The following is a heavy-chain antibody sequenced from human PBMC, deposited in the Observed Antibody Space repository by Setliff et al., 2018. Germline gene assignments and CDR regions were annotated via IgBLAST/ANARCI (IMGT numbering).Heavy chain of an antibody. Sequence: ASVKVSCKASGYTFSGYYMHWVRQAPGQGLEWMGRINPNSGGTNYAQKFQGRVTMTSDSSISTAYMELSGLRSEDTAVYYCARSYGGLDYGVYYYYYGMDVWGQGTTVTVS. J-gene: IGHJ6*02. CDR2: INPNSGGT. CDR3: ARSYGGLDYGVYYYYYGMDV. V-gene: IGHV1-2*06. D-gene: IGHD4-17*01. CDR1: GYTFSGYY.